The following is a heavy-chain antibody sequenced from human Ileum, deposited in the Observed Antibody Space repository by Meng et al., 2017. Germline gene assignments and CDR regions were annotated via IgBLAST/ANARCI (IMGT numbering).Heavy chain of an antibody. J-gene: IGHJ4*02. CDR1: GGPISSGGYY. Sequence: QVQLQESGPGLVKPSQTLSLTCTVSGGPISSGGYYWSWIRQLPGKGLEWIGYIYYSGTTYYNPSLKSRVTISVDTSKNQFSLKLSSVTAADTAVYYCAREPPAAAGTGADYWGQGTLVTVSS. CDR3: AREPPAAAGTGADY. V-gene: IGHV4-31*03. CDR2: IYYSGTT. D-gene: IGHD6-13*01.